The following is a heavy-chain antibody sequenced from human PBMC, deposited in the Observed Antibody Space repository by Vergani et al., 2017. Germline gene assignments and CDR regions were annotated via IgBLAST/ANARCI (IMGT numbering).Heavy chain of an antibody. D-gene: IGHD1-1*01. CDR2: IYHSGST. V-gene: IGHV4-4*02. CDR3: ARDGNNWNDGGGWFDP. J-gene: IGHJ5*02. Sequence: QVQLQESGPGLVKPSGTLSLTCAVSGGPISSSNWWSWVRQPPGKGLEWIGEIYHSGSTNYNPSLKRRVTISVDKSKNQFSLKLSSVTAADTAVYYCARDGNNWNDGGGWFDPWGQGTLVTVSS. CDR1: GGPISSSNW.